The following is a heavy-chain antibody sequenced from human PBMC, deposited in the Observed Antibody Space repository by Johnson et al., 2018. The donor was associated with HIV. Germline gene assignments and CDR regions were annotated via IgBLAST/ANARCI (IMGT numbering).Heavy chain of an antibody. V-gene: IGHV3-66*04. CDR3: ASQVRGLRLGVDAFDI. CDR1: GLTFSNAW. D-gene: IGHD3-16*01. CDR2: IYSGGST. Sequence: VQLVESGGGLVKPGGSLRLSCAASGLTFSNAWMNWVRQAPGKGLEWVSVIYSGGSTYYADSVKGRFTISRDNSKNTLYLQMNKLRAEDTAVYFCASQVRGLRLGVDAFDIWGQGTMVTVSS. J-gene: IGHJ3*02.